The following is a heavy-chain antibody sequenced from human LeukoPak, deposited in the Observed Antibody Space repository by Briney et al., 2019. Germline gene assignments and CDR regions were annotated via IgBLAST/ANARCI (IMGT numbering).Heavy chain of an antibody. CDR2: IYTSGST. J-gene: IGHJ5*02. CDR1: GGSISSYY. CDR3: ARDSGITIFGVVIPNWFDP. D-gene: IGHD3-3*01. Sequence: SETLSLTCTVPGGSISSYYWSWIRQPAGKGLEWIGRIYTSGSTNYNPSLKSRVTMSVDTSKNQFSLKLSSVTAADTAVYYCARDSGITIFGVVIPNWFDPWGQGTLVTVSS. V-gene: IGHV4-4*07.